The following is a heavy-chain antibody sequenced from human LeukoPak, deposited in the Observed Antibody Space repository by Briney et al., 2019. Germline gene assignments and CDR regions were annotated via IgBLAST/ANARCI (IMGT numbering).Heavy chain of an antibody. CDR1: GGSISSSSYY. Sequence: SETLSLTCTVSGGSISSSSYYWGWIRQPPGKGLEWIGSVYYSGSASYNPSLESRVTISVDTSKNQFSLKLSSVTAADTAVYYCARGGDYFDYWGQGTLVTVSS. CDR2: VYYSGSA. J-gene: IGHJ4*02. CDR3: ARGGDYFDY. D-gene: IGHD4-17*01. V-gene: IGHV4-39*07.